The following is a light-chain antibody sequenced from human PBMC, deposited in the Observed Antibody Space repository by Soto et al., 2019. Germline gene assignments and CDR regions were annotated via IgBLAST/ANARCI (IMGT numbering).Light chain of an antibody. CDR2: KAS. Sequence: DIQMTQSPSTLSASVGDRVTITCRASQSISSWLAWYQQKPGKAPKLLIYKASSLESGVPSRFSGSGPGTEFTLTISSLQPDDFATCYCQQYNSYPWTFGQGTKVEIK. CDR3: QQYNSYPWT. V-gene: IGKV1-5*03. CDR1: QSISSW. J-gene: IGKJ1*01.